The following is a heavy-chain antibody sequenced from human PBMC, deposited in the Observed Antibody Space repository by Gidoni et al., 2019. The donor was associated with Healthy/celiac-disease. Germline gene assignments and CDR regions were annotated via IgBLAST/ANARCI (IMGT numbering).Heavy chain of an antibody. Sequence: LQLQASGPGLVKPSATLSLTCTVSGGSIRSSSYYWGWIRQPPGKGLEWIGSIYYSGSTYYNPSRKSRVTISVDTSKNQFSLKLSSVTAADTAVYYCAIYDSSGYDAFDIWGQGTMVTVSS. V-gene: IGHV4-39*07. CDR3: AIYDSSGYDAFDI. CDR1: GGSIRSSSYY. CDR2: IYYSGST. J-gene: IGHJ3*02. D-gene: IGHD3-22*01.